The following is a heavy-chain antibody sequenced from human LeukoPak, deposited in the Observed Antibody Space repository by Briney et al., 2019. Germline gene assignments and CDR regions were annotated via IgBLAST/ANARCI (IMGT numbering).Heavy chain of an antibody. CDR1: GFTFSSYA. D-gene: IGHD2-2*01. J-gene: IGHJ6*03. CDR2: ICGSGGST. CDR3: AKRYGGWSIVVVPAAYYMDV. V-gene: IGHV3-23*01. Sequence: GGSLRLSCAASGFTFSSYAMSWVRQAQGKGLEWVSAICGSGGSTYYVVSVKGRFTISRDNSKNTLYLQMNSLRAEDTAVYYCAKRYGGWSIVVVPAAYYMDVWGKGTTVTVSS.